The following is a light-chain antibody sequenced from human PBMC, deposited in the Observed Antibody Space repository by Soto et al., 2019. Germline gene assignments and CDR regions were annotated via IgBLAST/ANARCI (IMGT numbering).Light chain of an antibody. Sequence: QSVLTQPRSVSGSPGQSVTISCTGTSSDVGAYNYVSWYQQHPGKAPKLMIYDVSKRPSGVPDRFSGSKSGNTASLTISGLQAEDEADYYCCSYAGSSSVVFGGGTKLTVL. CDR1: SSDVGAYNY. J-gene: IGLJ2*01. CDR3: CSYAGSSSVV. V-gene: IGLV2-11*01. CDR2: DVS.